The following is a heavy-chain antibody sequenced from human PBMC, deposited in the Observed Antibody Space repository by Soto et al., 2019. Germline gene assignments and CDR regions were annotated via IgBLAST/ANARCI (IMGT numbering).Heavy chain of an antibody. CDR3: ARDRTGTTTTPDAFDI. CDR2: IYYSGST. J-gene: IGHJ3*02. D-gene: IGHD1-1*01. V-gene: IGHV4-31*03. CDR1: GGSISSGGYY. Sequence: PSETLSLTCTVSGGSISSGGYYWSWIRQHPGKGLEWIGYIYYSGSTYYNPSLKSRVTISVDTSKNQFSLKLSSVTAADTAVYYCARDRTGTTTTPDAFDIWGQGTMVTVSS.